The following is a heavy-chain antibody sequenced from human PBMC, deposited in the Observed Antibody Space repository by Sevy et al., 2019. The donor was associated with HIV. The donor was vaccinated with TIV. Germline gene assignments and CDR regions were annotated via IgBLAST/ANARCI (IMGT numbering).Heavy chain of an antibody. J-gene: IGHJ4*02. D-gene: IGHD2-15*01. V-gene: IGHV3-21*01. CDR1: GFTFSSYS. CDR3: AREADLYCSGGSCFFDY. Sequence: GGSLRLSCAASGFTFSSYSMNWVRQAPGKGLEWVSSISSSSSYIYYADSVKGRFTISRDNAKNSLYLQMNSLRAEHTAVYYCAREADLYCSGGSCFFDYWGQGTLVTVSS. CDR2: ISSSSSYI.